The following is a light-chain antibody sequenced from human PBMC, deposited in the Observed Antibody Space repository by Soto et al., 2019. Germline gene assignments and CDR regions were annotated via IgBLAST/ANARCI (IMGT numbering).Light chain of an antibody. Sequence: QSVLTQPPSVSAAPGQKVTISCSGSSSNIGNNYVSWYQQLPGTAPKLLIYDNNKRPSGIPDRFSGSKSGTSATLDITGLRTGDEADYYCGTWDSSLSAGQVFGGGTKVTVL. CDR2: DNN. CDR3: GTWDSSLSAGQV. V-gene: IGLV1-51*01. J-gene: IGLJ2*01. CDR1: SSNIGNNY.